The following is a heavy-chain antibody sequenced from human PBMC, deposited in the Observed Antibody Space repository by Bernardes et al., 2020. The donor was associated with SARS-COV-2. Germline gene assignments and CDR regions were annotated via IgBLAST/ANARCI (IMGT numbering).Heavy chain of an antibody. J-gene: IGHJ6*02. CDR1: GYTFSSHG. CDR3: ARDLAHPYGLDV. CDR2: ISGYSANT. Sequence: ASMKVSCKASGYTFSSHGISWVRQAPGQGLEWMGWISGYSANTKYSEKVQGRVTLTTDTSTSTAYLEVRSLRSDDTAVYYCARDLAHPYGLDVWGQGTTVTVSS. V-gene: IGHV1-18*01.